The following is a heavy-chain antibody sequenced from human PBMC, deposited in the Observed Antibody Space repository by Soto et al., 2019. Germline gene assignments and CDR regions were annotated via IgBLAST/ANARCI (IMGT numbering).Heavy chain of an antibody. V-gene: IGHV3-21*01. J-gene: IGHJ3*02. D-gene: IGHD4-4*01. CDR1: GFTFSSYS. CDR3: ARVPIPSRDYSMPYAFDI. CDR2: ISSSSSYI. Sequence: GGSLRLSCAASGFTFSSYSMNWVRQAPGKGLEWVSSISSSSSYIYYADSVKGRFTISRDNAKNSLYLQMNSLRAEDTAVYYCARVPIPSRDYSMPYAFDIWGQGTMVTGSS.